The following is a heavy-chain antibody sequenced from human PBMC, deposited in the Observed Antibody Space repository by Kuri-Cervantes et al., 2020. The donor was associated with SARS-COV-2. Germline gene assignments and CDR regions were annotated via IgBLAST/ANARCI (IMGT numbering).Heavy chain of an antibody. CDR3: GRVSWLQMWHRYSDS. CDR1: GYSISSGYY. J-gene: IGHJ4*02. Sequence: SETLSLTCAVSGYSISSGYYWGWIRQPPVKGLEWIGSMYHSGSTYYNLSLKSRVTISVDTSKDQFSLKLSPVTAADTAVYYCGRVSWLQMWHRYSDSWGQGTLVTVSS. CDR2: MYHSGST. D-gene: IGHD5-24*01. V-gene: IGHV4-38-2*01.